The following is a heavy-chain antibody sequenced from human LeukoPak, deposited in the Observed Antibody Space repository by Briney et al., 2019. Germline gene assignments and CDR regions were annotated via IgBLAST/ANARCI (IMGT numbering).Heavy chain of an antibody. D-gene: IGHD4-17*01. CDR1: GFTFSSYE. Sequence: GGSLRLSCAASGFTFSSYEMNWVRQAPGKGLEWVSHISSSGSTIYYADSVKGRFTISRDNAKNTLYLQMNSLRAEDTAVYYCARGGDYGDYVPFDYWGQGTLVTVSS. V-gene: IGHV3-48*03. J-gene: IGHJ4*02. CDR3: ARGGDYGDYVPFDY. CDR2: ISSSGSTI.